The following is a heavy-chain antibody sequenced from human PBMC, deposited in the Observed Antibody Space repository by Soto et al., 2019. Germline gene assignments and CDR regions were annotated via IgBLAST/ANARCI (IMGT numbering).Heavy chain of an antibody. CDR1: GFTFSSYA. CDR2: ISYDGSNK. J-gene: IGHJ4*02. Sequence: PGWSLRLSCAASGFTFSSYAMHWVRQAPGKGLGWVAVISYDGSNKYYADSVKGRFTISRDNSTNTLYLQMTSLRAEDTAVYYCARGKSPYWGQGTLVTVSS. V-gene: IGHV3-30-3*01. CDR3: ARGKSPY.